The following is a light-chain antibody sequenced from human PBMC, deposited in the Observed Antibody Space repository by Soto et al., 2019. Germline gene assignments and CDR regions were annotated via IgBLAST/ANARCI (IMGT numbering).Light chain of an antibody. CDR3: ETWDSNTRV. Sequence: QPVLTQSSSASASLGSSVKLTCTLSSGHSSYIIAWHQQQPGKAPRYLMKLEGSGSYNKGSGVPDRFSGSSSGADRYLTISNLQSEDEADYYCETWDSNTRVFGGGPRSPS. V-gene: IGLV4-60*03. CDR1: SGHSSYI. J-gene: IGLJ2*01. CDR2: LEGSGSY.